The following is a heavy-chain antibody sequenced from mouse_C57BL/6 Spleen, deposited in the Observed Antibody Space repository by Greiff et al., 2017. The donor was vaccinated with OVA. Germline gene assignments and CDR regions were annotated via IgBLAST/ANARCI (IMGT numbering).Heavy chain of an antibody. J-gene: IGHJ4*01. CDR3: ARSGITTVVADYAMDY. D-gene: IGHD1-1*01. Sequence: VQLQQPGAELVKPGASVKLSCKASGYTFTSYWMHWVKQRPGRGLEWIGRIDPNSGGTKYNEKFKSKATLNVDKPSSTAYMQLSSLTSEDSAVDYCARSGITTVVADYAMDYWGQGTSVTVSS. CDR1: GYTFTSYW. V-gene: IGHV1-72*01. CDR2: IDPNSGGT.